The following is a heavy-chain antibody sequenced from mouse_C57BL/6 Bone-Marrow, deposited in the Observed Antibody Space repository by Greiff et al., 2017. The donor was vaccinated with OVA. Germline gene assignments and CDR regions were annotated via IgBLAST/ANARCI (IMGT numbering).Heavy chain of an antibody. CDR3: ARSDYDYFDY. V-gene: IGHV5-17*01. Sequence: EVKLVESGGGLVKPGGSLKLSCAASGFTFSDYGMHWVRQAPEKGLEWVAYISSGSSTIYYADTVQGRFTISRDNAKNTLFLQMTSLRSEDTAMYYCARSDYDYFDYWGQGTTLTVSS. CDR2: ISSGSSTI. J-gene: IGHJ2*01. CDR1: GFTFSDYG. D-gene: IGHD2-4*01.